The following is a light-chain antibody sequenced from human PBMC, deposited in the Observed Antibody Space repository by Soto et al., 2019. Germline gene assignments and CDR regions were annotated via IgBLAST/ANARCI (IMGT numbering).Light chain of an antibody. CDR3: QQYSKWPPRYT. Sequence: EIVMTQSPVTLSASPGERVSLSCRASQSVDINLAWYQQKPGQAPRLLIYEASTRASEIPSRFSGSGSGTDFTLTISSLQSEDFATYFCQQYSKWPPRYTFGQVTKVEIK. CDR2: EAS. J-gene: IGKJ2*01. CDR1: QSVDIN. V-gene: IGKV3-15*01.